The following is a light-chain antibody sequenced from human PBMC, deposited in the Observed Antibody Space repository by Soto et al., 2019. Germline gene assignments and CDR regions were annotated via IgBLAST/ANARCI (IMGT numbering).Light chain of an antibody. V-gene: IGLV1-44*01. CDR3: AAWDDSVNGRGYV. CDR1: ISNIGTNT. Sequence: QSVLTQPPSASGTPGQRVSISCSGSISNIGTNTVSWYQQLPGTAPKLLIFSNNQRPSGVTDRFSGSKSGTSASLAISGLQSDDEADYFCAAWDDSVNGRGYVFGTGTKVTVL. J-gene: IGLJ1*01. CDR2: SNN.